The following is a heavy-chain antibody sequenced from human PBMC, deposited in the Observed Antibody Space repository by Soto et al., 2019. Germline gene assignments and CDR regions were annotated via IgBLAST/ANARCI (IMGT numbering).Heavy chain of an antibody. Sequence: QVKLQESGPGLATPSGTLSLTCAVSGVSISSGNWWTWVRQSPQRGLEYIGEIFHDGTANYYQSFENRVGISVDTSKNQCTLKLTSVTAADTAIYFCARLVYDTRLNYMYFDLWGQGTMVTVSS. CDR1: GVSISSGNW. D-gene: IGHD3-10*01. J-gene: IGHJ4*02. CDR2: IFHDGTA. V-gene: IGHV4-4*02. CDR3: ARLVYDTRLNYMYFDL.